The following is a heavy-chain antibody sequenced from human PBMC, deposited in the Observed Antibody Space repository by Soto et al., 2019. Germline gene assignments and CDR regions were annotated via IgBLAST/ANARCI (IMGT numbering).Heavy chain of an antibody. CDR2: IGVSGTST. Sequence: EVQLLESGGGLLQPGGSLRLSCAASGFTFSSYDMSWVRQAPGEGLEWVSGIGVSGTSTFYADSVKGRFTISRDDSKNTLYLQRNCLRAEDTAIYYCAKVSWSGGSTNYWGQGTLVSVSS. CDR1: GFTFSSYD. J-gene: IGHJ4*02. D-gene: IGHD2-8*01. CDR3: AKVSWSGGSTNY. V-gene: IGHV3-23*01.